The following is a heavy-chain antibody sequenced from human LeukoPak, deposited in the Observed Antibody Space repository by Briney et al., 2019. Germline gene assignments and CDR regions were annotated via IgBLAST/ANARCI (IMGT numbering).Heavy chain of an antibody. J-gene: IGHJ5*02. Sequence: ASVKVSCKASGYTFTGYYMHWVRQAPGQGLEWMGWINTNRGGTNYAQKFQGRVTMTRDTSISTAYMELSRLRSDDTAVYYCARDGAYCSSTSCYGYNWFDPWGQGTLVTVSS. CDR3: ARDGAYCSSTSCYGYNWFDP. V-gene: IGHV1-2*02. CDR2: INTNRGGT. CDR1: GYTFTGYY. D-gene: IGHD2-2*01.